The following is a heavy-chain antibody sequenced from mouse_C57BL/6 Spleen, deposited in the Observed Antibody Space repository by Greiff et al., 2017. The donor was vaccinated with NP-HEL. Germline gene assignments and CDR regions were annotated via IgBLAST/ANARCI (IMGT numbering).Heavy chain of an antibody. J-gene: IGHJ3*01. V-gene: IGHV1-69*01. CDR2: IDPSASYT. D-gene: IGHD2-5*01. CDR1: GYTFTSYW. Sequence: QVQLQQPGAELVMPGASVKLSCKASGYTFTSYWMPWVKQRPGQGLEWIGEIDPSASYTNYNQKFKGKSTLTVDKSSSTAYMQLSSLTSEDSAVYYCARSHSNYEFAYWGQGTLVTVSA. CDR3: ARSHSNYEFAY.